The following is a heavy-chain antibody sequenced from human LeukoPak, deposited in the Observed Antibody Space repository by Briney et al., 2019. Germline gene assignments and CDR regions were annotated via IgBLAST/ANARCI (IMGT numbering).Heavy chain of an antibody. J-gene: IGHJ4*02. CDR1: GFTFSSYE. D-gene: IGHD6-6*01. V-gene: IGHV3-48*03. CDR3: ARVSNIAGRPFDY. CDR2: ISSSGSTK. Sequence: PGWSLRLSCAASGFTFSSYEMNWVRQAPGKGLEWLSYISSSGSTKYYADSVKGRFTISRDNAKNSLYLQMNSLRAEDTAVYYCARVSNIAGRPFDYWGQGTLVTVSS.